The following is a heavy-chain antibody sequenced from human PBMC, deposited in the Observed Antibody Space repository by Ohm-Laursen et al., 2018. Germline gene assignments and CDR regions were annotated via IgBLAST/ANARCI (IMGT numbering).Heavy chain of an antibody. CDR2: INHSGST. CDR3: ARSWSYGPDY. Sequence: SDTLSLTCAVYGGSFSGYYWSWIRQPPGKGLEWIGEINHSGSTNYNPSLKSRVTISVGTSKNQFSLRLSSVTAADTAVYYCARSWSYGPDYWGQGTLVTVSS. D-gene: IGHD5-18*01. J-gene: IGHJ4*02. CDR1: GGSFSGYY. V-gene: IGHV4-34*01.